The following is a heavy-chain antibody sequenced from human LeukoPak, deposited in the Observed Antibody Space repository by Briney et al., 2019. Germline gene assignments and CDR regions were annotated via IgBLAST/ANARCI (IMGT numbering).Heavy chain of an antibody. V-gene: IGHV1-18*01. D-gene: IGHD3-22*01. CDR1: GYTFTSYG. CDR3: ARDSYDSSGSYFFLKLLDY. Sequence: ASVKVSCKVSGYTFTSYGINWLRQAPGQGLEWMGWITPFNGNTDYAQKFQGRVTMTTDTSTNTAYMELRSLRSDDTAVYYCARDSYDSSGSYFFLKLLDYWGQGTLVAVSS. CDR2: ITPFNGNT. J-gene: IGHJ4*02.